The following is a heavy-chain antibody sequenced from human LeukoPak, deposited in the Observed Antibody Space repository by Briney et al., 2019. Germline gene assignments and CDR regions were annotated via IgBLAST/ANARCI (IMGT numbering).Heavy chain of an antibody. CDR1: GFTFSSYG. CDR3: ARVRGSGSEYWYIDL. CDR2: IWYDGSNK. Sequence: GRSLRLSCAASGFTFSSYGMNWVRQAPGKGLEWVAIIWYDGSNKYYTDSVKGRFTISKDNPKNTLYLQMNSLRVEDTAVYYCARVRGSGSEYWYIDLWGRGTLVSVSS. D-gene: IGHD5-12*01. V-gene: IGHV3-33*01. J-gene: IGHJ2*01.